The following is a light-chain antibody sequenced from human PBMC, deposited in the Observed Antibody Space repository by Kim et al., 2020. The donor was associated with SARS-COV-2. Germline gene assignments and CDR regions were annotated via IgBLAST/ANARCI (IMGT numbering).Light chain of an antibody. CDR3: QQSYITPWT. J-gene: IGKJ2*02. Sequence: DIQVTQSPSSLSASVGDRVTITCRTSQDIDNYFNWYQHRPGKAPTLLVYGATTLHSGVPSRFSGSGSGTDFSLTLSSLQPEDSATYYCQQSYITPWTFGQGTKVDIK. CDR2: GAT. V-gene: IGKV1-39*01. CDR1: QDIDNY.